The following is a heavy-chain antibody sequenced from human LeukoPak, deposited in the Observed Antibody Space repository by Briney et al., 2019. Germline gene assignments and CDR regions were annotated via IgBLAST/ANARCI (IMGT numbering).Heavy chain of an antibody. CDR3: ALHYDSHAFDI. CDR1: GFTFSSYG. V-gene: IGHV3-30*03. D-gene: IGHD3-3*01. J-gene: IGHJ3*02. Sequence: GGSLRLSCAASGFTFSSYGMHWVRQAPGKGLEWVAVISYDGSNKYYADSVKGRFTISRDNSKNTVYLQMNSLRAEDTAVYYCALHYDSHAFDIWGQGTMVTVSS. CDR2: ISYDGSNK.